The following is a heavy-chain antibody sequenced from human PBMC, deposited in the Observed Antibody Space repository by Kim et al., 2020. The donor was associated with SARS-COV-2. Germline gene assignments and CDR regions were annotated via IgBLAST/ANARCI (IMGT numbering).Heavy chain of an antibody. CDR2: IYPGDSDT. V-gene: IGHV5-51*01. CDR1: GYSFTSYW. CDR3: ARLRPDGYNPLYWYGMDV. J-gene: IGHJ6*02. D-gene: IGHD5-12*01. Sequence: GESLKISCKGSGYSFTSYWIGWVRQMPGKGLEWMGIIYPGDSDTRYSPSFQGQVTISADKSISTAYLQWSSLKASDTAMYYCARLRPDGYNPLYWYGMDVWGQGTTVTVSS.